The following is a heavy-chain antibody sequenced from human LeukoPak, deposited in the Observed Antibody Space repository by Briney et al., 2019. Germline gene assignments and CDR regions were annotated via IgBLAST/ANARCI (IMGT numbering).Heavy chain of an antibody. V-gene: IGHV1-2*02. CDR1: GYTFTGYY. CDR3: ARDQAYGDNKWGDY. Sequence: GASVKVSCKASGYTFTGYYIHWVRQAPGQGLEWMGWINPNSGVTNHAQKFQGRVTMTSDTSISTAYMELGRLRSDDTAVYYCARDQAYGDNKWGDYWGQGTLVTVSS. D-gene: IGHD4-17*01. CDR2: INPNSGVT. J-gene: IGHJ4*02.